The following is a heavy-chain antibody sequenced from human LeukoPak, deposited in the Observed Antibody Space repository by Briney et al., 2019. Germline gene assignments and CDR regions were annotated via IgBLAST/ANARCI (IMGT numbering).Heavy chain of an antibody. CDR1: GYTFTSYD. V-gene: IGHV1-8*01. CDR2: MNPNSGNT. Sequence: ASVKVSCKASGYTFTSYDINWVRQATGQGLEWMGWMNPNSGNTGYAQKFQGRVTMTRNTSISTAYMELSSLRSGDTAVYYCARGGAYGSGSLYYYYGMDVWGQGTTVTVSS. D-gene: IGHD3-10*01. CDR3: ARGGAYGSGSLYYYYGMDV. J-gene: IGHJ6*02.